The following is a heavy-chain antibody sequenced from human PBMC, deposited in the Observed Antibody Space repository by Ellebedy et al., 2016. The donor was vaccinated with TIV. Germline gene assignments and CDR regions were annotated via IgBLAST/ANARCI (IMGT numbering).Heavy chain of an antibody. D-gene: IGHD4-11*01. Sequence: SETLSLTXSVYGGSFSGYYWTWIRQTPGKTLEWIGEINHSGGANYNPSLKSRVTLSMDTSKNQFSLKLSSVTAADTAVYYCATEVRSGYFDYWGQGTLVTVSS. J-gene: IGHJ4*02. CDR1: GGSFSGYY. CDR3: ATEVRSGYFDY. CDR2: INHSGGA. V-gene: IGHV4-34*01.